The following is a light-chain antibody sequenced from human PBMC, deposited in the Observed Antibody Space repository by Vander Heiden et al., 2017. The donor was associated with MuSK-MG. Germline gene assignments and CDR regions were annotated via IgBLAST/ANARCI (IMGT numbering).Light chain of an antibody. CDR1: SSDVGSYNY. Sequence: QSALTQAASVSRSPGQSITISCIGTSSDVGSYNYVAWYQQHPGKVPKLMIYDVSNRPSGVSNRFSGSKSGNTASLTISGLQAEDEANYYCSSYTSSSTVVFGGGTKLTVL. V-gene: IGLV2-14*03. CDR3: SSYTSSSTVV. CDR2: DVS. J-gene: IGLJ2*01.